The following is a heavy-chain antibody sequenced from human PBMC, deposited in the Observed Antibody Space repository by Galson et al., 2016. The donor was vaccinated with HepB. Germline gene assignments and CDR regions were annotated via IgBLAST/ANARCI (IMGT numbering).Heavy chain of an antibody. V-gene: IGHV5-51*01. CDR2: IYPGTSDT. CDR3: SRRSWTTTNYNYYFAMDV. CDR1: GYRFTTYW. D-gene: IGHD4-11*01. J-gene: IGHJ6*02. Sequence: QSGAEVKKPGESLKISCRGSGYRFTTYWIGWVRQMPGKGLEWMGIIYPGTSDTSYSPSFQGQVTISADKSITTAYLQWSSLKASATAMYFCSRRSWTTTNYNYYFAMDVWGQGTTVTVSS.